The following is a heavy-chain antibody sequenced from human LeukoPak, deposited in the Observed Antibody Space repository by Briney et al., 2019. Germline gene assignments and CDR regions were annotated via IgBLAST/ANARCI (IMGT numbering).Heavy chain of an antibody. V-gene: IGHV4-34*01. J-gene: IGHJ4*02. CDR1: GGAFSGYY. CDR3: ARGSEGFFDY. CDR2: INHSGST. Sequence: ETLSRTCAVYGGAFSGYYWSWIRQPPVKGLEWSGEINHSGSTNYNPSLKSRVTISVDTSKNQFSLKLSSVTAADTAVYYCARGSEGFFDYWGQGTLVTVSS. D-gene: IGHD3-3*01.